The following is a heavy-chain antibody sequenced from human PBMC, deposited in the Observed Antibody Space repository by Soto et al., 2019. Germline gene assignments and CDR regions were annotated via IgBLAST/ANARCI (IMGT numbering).Heavy chain of an antibody. CDR1: GGSISSYY. CDR3: ARSVPSQNIAATNWFDP. V-gene: IGHV4-59*01. D-gene: IGHD5-12*01. Sequence: SETLSLTCTVSGGSISSYYWSWIRQPPWKGLGWIGYIYYSGSTNYNPSLKSRVTISVDTSKNQFSLKLSSVTAADTAVYYCARSVPSQNIAATNWFDPWGKGTLVTVSS. J-gene: IGHJ5*02. CDR2: IYYSGST.